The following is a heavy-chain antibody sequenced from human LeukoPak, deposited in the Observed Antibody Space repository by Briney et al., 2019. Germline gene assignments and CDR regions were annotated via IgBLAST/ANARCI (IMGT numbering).Heavy chain of an antibody. CDR3: ARRYTAARDAFDI. V-gene: IGHV3-30-3*01. CDR1: GFTFSSYA. D-gene: IGHD3-16*02. J-gene: IGHJ3*02. CDR2: ISYDGSNK. Sequence: QPGGSLRLSCAASGFTFSSYAMHWVRQAPGKGLEWVAVISYDGSNKYYADSVKGRFTISRDNSKNTLYLQMNSLRAEDTAVYYCARRYTAARDAFDIWGQGTMVTVSS.